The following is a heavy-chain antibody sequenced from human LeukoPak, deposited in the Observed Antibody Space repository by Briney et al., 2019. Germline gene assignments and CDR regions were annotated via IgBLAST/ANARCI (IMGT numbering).Heavy chain of an antibody. Sequence: ASVKVSCKASGHTFTSYGITWVRQAPGQGLEWMGWISGYNGNTKNAQKLQGRVTMTTDTSTSTAYMELRSLRFDDTAVYYCARNGSWELPDYWGQGTLVTVSS. D-gene: IGHD1-26*01. V-gene: IGHV1-18*01. CDR1: GHTFTSYG. CDR3: ARNGSWELPDY. J-gene: IGHJ4*02. CDR2: ISGYNGNT.